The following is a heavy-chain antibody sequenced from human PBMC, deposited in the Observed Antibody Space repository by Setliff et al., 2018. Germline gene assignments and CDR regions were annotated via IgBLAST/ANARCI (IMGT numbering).Heavy chain of an antibody. Sequence: SETLSLTCVVSGYYIRSGYYWGWIRQHPGKGLEWIGSIFYDGNTFYNPSLKSRVTMPVDTSKNQFSLKLSSVTAADTAVYYCATLRTSTHFDYWGQGTLVTVSS. J-gene: IGHJ4*02. D-gene: IGHD1-1*01. V-gene: IGHV4-38-2*01. CDR2: IFYDGNT. CDR1: GYYIRSGYY. CDR3: ATLRTSTHFDY.